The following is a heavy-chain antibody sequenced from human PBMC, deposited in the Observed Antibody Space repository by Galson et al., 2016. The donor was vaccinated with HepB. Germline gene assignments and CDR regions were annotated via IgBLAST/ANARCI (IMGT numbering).Heavy chain of an antibody. J-gene: IGHJ5*02. Sequence: SLRLSCAASGFIFSDYTMTWVRQAPGKGLEWVSSISSASNYLYYGDSVKDRFTISRDNAKNSLYLQLNSLRAEDTAIYYCAGSMFNVKNWFDPWGQGTLVTVSS. V-gene: IGHV3-21*01. D-gene: IGHD3-10*01. CDR2: ISSASNYL. CDR1: GFIFSDYT. CDR3: AGSMFNVKNWFDP.